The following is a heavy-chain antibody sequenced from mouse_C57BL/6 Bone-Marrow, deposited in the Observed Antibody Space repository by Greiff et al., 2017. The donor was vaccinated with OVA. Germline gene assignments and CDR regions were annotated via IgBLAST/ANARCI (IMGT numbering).Heavy chain of an antibody. D-gene: IGHD4-1*01. V-gene: IGHV1-64*01. CDR2: IHPTSGST. CDR3: GRGRETGCYWYFDV. CDR1: GYTFTSYW. Sequence: VQLQQSGAELVKPGASVKLSCKASGYTFTSYWMHWVKQRPGQGLEWIGMIHPTSGSTNYNEKFKSKATLTVDKSSSTAYMQLSSLTSEDSAVYYCGRGRETGCYWYFDVWGTGTTVTVSS. J-gene: IGHJ1*03.